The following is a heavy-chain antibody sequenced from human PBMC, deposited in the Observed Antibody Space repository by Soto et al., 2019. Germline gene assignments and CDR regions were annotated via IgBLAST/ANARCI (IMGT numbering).Heavy chain of an antibody. CDR1: GGTFSSYA. CDR3: AREGISYYGSGSPVYYFDY. D-gene: IGHD3-10*01. Sequence: SVKVSCKASGGTFSSYAISWVRQAPGQGLEWMGGIIPIFGTANYAQKFQGRVTITADESTSTAYMELSSLRSEDTAVYYCAREGISYYGSGSPVYYFDYWGQGTLVTVSS. V-gene: IGHV1-69*13. CDR2: IIPIFGTA. J-gene: IGHJ4*02.